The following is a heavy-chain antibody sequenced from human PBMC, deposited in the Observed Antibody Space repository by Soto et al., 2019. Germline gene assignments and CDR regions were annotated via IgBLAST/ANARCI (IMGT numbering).Heavy chain of an antibody. V-gene: IGHV3-7*05. CDR1: GFTLSMYW. CDR3: ARDVSPGSSSLYLDAFDI. J-gene: IGHJ3*02. Sequence: EVQLEESGGGLVQPGGSLRLSCAASGFTLSMYWMTWVRQAPGRGLEWVANIKQDGSKKSYLDSVRGRFTISRDNVRNSLYLQMDSLRPEDTALYYCARDVSPGSSSLYLDAFDIWGQGTMVIVSS. D-gene: IGHD6-13*01. CDR2: IKQDGSKK.